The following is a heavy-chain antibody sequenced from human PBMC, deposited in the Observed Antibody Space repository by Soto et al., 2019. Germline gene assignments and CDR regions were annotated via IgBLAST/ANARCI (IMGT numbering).Heavy chain of an antibody. CDR3: AHRLPGPSGYDV. D-gene: IGHD6-13*01. CDR1: GFSLTSGVVG. Sequence: QITLKESGPTLVKPTQTLTLTCTFSGFSLTSGVVGVGWIRQPPGEALEWLALIYWNDEQYYNPSLRNRLTITSDTSKTQVVLTMTYMDPVDTATYYCAHRLPGPSGYDVWGQGTTVTVSS. V-gene: IGHV2-5*01. J-gene: IGHJ6*02. CDR2: IYWNDEQ.